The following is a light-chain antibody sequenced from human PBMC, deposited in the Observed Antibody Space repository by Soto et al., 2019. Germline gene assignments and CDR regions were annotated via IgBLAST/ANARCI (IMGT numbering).Light chain of an antibody. CDR2: NSY. V-gene: IGLV1-44*01. Sequence: QSAPTQPPSASGTPGQRVTISCSGSSSNIGSKTVNWYQQLPGTVPKLLIYNSYQRPSGVPDRFSGSKSGTSASLAISGLQSEDEADYYCAAWDASLNGYVFGAGTKVTVL. J-gene: IGLJ1*01. CDR3: AAWDASLNGYV. CDR1: SSNIGSKT.